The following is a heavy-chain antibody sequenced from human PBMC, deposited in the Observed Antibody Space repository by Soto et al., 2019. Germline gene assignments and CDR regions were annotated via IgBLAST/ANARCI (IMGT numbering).Heavy chain of an antibody. CDR1: GFTFSSYA. CDR3: ARGGQWLRLPFDY. V-gene: IGHV3-30-3*01. Sequence: PGGSLRLSCAASGFTFSSYAMHWVRQAPGKGLEWVAVISYDGSNKYYADSVKGRFTISRDNSKNTLYLQMNSLRAEDTAVYYCARGGQWLRLPFDYWAREPWSPSPQ. D-gene: IGHD5-12*01. CDR2: ISYDGSNK. J-gene: IGHJ4*02.